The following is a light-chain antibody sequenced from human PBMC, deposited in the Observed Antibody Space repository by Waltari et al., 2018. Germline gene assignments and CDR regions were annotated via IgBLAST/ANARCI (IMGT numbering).Light chain of an antibody. Sequence: DIQMTQSPSTLSASVGDRVTITCRASQSISSWLAWYQQKPGKAPKPLIYAASSLESGVPSRFSGSGSGTEFTLTISSLQPDDFATYYCQQYNSSFGGGTKVEIK. CDR3: QQYNSS. CDR1: QSISSW. V-gene: IGKV1-5*01. J-gene: IGKJ4*01. CDR2: AAS.